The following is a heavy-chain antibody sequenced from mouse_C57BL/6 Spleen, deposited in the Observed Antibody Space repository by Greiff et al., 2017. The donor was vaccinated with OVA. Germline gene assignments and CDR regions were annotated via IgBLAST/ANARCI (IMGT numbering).Heavy chain of an antibody. CDR1: GYAFSSSW. CDR3: AREGTAEDYAMDY. CDR2: IYPGDGDT. Sequence: VQLQQSGPELVKPGASVKISCKASGYAFSSSWMNWVKQRPGKGLEWIGRIYPGDGDTNYNGKFKGKATLTADKSSSTAYMQLSSLTSEDSAVYFCAREGTAEDYAMDYWGQGTSVTVSS. V-gene: IGHV1-82*01. D-gene: IGHD3-1*01. J-gene: IGHJ4*01.